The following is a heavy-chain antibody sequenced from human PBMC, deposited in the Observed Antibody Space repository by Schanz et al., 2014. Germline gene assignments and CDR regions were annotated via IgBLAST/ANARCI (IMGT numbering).Heavy chain of an antibody. CDR3: AMGGYQLHH. CDR2: INSDGTTT. V-gene: IGHV3-74*01. CDR1: GFTVRTFA. Sequence: EVQVLESGEGLVEAGGSLRLSCAASGFTVRTFAMDWVRQAAGKGLEWVSHINSDGTTTTYAYSVKGRFTISRDNAENTLYLQMNSLRVEDTAVYYCAMGGYQLHHWGQGTLVTVSS. D-gene: IGHD1-7*01. J-gene: IGHJ4*02.